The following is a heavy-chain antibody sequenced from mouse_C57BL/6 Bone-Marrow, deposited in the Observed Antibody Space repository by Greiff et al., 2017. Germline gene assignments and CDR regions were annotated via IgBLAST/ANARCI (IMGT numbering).Heavy chain of an antibody. CDR3: AIKGSPIYYYGSSYPPWFAY. CDR2: IHPSDSDT. V-gene: IGHV1-74*01. J-gene: IGHJ3*01. Sequence: VQLQQPGAELVKPGASVKVSCKASGYTFTSYWMHWVKQRPGQGLEWIGRIHPSDSDTNYNQKFKGKATLTVDKSYSTAYMQLSSLTSDDSAVYYCAIKGSPIYYYGSSYPPWFAYWGQGTLVTVSA. D-gene: IGHD1-1*01. CDR1: GYTFTSYW.